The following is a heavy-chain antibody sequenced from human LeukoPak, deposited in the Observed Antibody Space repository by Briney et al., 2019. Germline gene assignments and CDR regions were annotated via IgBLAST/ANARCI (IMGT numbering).Heavy chain of an antibody. J-gene: IGHJ4*02. V-gene: IGHV1-2*02. CDR1: GFTFTGYY. CDR3: ARTSYYYLPRFDY. D-gene: IGHD3-10*01. Sequence: GRSLRLSCAASGFTFTGYYMHWVRQAPGQGLEWMGWINPNSGGTNYAQKFQGRVTMTRDTSISTAYMELSRLRSDDTAVYYCARTSYYYLPRFDYWGQGTLVTVSS. CDR2: INPNSGGT.